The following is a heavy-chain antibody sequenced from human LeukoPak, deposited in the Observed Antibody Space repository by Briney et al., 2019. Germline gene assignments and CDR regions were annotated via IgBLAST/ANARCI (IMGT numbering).Heavy chain of an antibody. CDR3: ARGSGSPHYYYYGMDV. CDR1: GFTFSSYG. V-gene: IGHV3-33*01. J-gene: IGHJ6*02. CDR2: IWYDGSNK. Sequence: GGSLRLSCAASGFTFSSYGMHRVRQAPGKGLEWVAVIWYDGSNKYYADSVKGRFTISRDNSKNTLYLQMNSLRAEDTAVYYCARGSGSPHYYYYGMDVWGQGTTVTVSS.